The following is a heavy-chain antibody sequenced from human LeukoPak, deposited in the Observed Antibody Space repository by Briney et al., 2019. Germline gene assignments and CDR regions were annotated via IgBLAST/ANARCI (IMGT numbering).Heavy chain of an antibody. D-gene: IGHD2-8*01. CDR3: ARDPVLTNTVLFDY. CDR1: GGTFSSYA. J-gene: IGHJ4*02. V-gene: IGHV1-69*04. Sequence: GSSVKVSCKASGGTFSSYAISWVRQAPGQGLEWIGRIIPIFGIANYAQKFQGRVTITADKSTSTAYMELSSLRSEDTAVYYCARDPVLTNTVLFDYWGQGTLVTVSS. CDR2: IIPIFGIA.